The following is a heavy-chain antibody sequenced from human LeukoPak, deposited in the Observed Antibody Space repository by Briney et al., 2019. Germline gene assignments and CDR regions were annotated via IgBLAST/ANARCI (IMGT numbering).Heavy chain of an antibody. V-gene: IGHV4-61*02. CDR1: GGSISSSSYY. D-gene: IGHD3-10*01. CDR3: ARDRVDDAFDI. Sequence: SETLSLTCTVSGGSISSSSYYWSWIRQPAGKGLEWIGRIYTSGSTNYNPSLKSRVTMSVDTSKNQFSLKLSSVTAADTAVYYCARDRVDDAFDIWGQGTMVTVSS. J-gene: IGHJ3*02. CDR2: IYTSGST.